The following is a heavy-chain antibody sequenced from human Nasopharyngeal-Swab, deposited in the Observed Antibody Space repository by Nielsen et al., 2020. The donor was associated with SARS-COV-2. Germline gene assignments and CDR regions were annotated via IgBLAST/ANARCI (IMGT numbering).Heavy chain of an antibody. Sequence: SLKISCAASGFTFSSYAMSWVRQAPGKGLEWVSAISGSGGSTYYADSVKGRFTISRDNSKNTLYLQMNSLRAEDTAVYYCARVAVGATARYWFDPWGQGTLVTVSS. V-gene: IGHV3-23*01. CDR1: GFTFSSYA. CDR3: ARVAVGATARYWFDP. J-gene: IGHJ5*02. CDR2: ISGSGGST. D-gene: IGHD1-26*01.